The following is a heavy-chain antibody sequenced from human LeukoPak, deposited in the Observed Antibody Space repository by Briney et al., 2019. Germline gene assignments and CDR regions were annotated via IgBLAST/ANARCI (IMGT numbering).Heavy chain of an antibody. V-gene: IGHV4-61*02. D-gene: IGHD2-2*01. J-gene: IGHJ6*03. CDR1: GGSISSGSNY. CDR3: ARERGCSSTSCYAYYYYYYYYMDV. CDR2: IYTSGST. Sequence: SESLSLTRTVSGGSISSGSNYWSWIRQPAGKGLEWIGRIYTSGSTTYNPSLKSRVTISVDTSKNQFSLKLSSVTAADTAVYYCARERGCSSTSCYAYYYYYYYYMDVWGKGTTVTISS.